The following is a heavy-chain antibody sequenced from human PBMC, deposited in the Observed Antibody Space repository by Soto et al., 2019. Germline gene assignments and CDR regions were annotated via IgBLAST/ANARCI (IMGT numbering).Heavy chain of an antibody. J-gene: IGHJ6*02. Sequence: GGSLRLSCAASGFTFSSYSMNWVRQAPGKGLEWVSSISSSSSYIYYADSVKGRFTISRDNAKNSLYLQMNSLRAEDTAVYYCARPRGYSYGYGMDVWGQGTTVTVSS. CDR1: GFTFSSYS. V-gene: IGHV3-21*01. D-gene: IGHD5-18*01. CDR2: ISSSSSYI. CDR3: ARPRGYSYGYGMDV.